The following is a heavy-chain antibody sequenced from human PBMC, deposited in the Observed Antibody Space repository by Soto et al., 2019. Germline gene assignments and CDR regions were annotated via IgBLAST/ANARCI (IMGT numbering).Heavy chain of an antibody. D-gene: IGHD2-15*01. CDR1: GGSISSSSYY. Sequence: SETLSLTCTVSGGSISSSSYYWGWIRQPPGKGLEWIGSIYYSGSTYYTPSLKSRVTISVVTSKNQFSLKLSSVTAAVTAVYYCARLCVVVVAAPLNNWFYPWGQGTLVTVS. J-gene: IGHJ5*02. CDR3: ARLCVVVVAAPLNNWFYP. V-gene: IGHV4-39*01. CDR2: IYYSGST.